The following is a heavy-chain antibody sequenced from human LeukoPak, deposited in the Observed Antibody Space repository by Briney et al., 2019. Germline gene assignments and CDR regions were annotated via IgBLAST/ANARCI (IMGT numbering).Heavy chain of an antibody. V-gene: IGHV4-59*01. CDR1: GVSMSSYF. J-gene: IGHJ6*03. CDR2: IYYSGST. D-gene: IGHD1-1*01. CDR3: ARSVALTSRNYYYYMDV. Sequence: SETLSLTCTVSGVSMSSYFWSWIRQPPGKGLEWIGYIYYSGSTNYNPSLKSRVTISVDTSKNQFSLKLSSVTAADTAVYYCARSVALTSRNYYYYMDVWGKGTTVTISS.